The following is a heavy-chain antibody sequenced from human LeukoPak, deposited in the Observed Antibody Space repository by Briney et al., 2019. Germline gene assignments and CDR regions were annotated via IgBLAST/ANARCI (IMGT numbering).Heavy chain of an antibody. V-gene: IGHV3-30*02. CDR1: GFTFSSYG. Sequence: PGGSLRFSCAASGFTFSSYGMHWVRQAPGKGLEWVAFIRYDGSNKYYADSVKGRFTISRDNSKNTLYLQMNSLRAEDTAVYYCGGTTVTTGEERGNAMAFDYWGQGTLVTVSS. CDR3: GGTTVTTGEERGNAMAFDY. D-gene: IGHD4-11*01. CDR2: IRYDGSNK. J-gene: IGHJ4*02.